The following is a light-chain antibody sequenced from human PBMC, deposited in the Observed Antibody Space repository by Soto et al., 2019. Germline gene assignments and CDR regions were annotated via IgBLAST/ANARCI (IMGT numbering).Light chain of an antibody. J-gene: IGLJ3*02. CDR3: AAWDDSLSGPV. Sequence: QSVLTQPPSASGTPGQRVIISCSGSSSNIGRNTVNWYQQFPGTAPKLLIYGNNQRPSGVPDRFYGSKSGTSASLAISGLQSEDDADYYCAAWDDSLSGPVFGGGTKLTVL. CDR2: GNN. V-gene: IGLV1-44*01. CDR1: SSNIGRNT.